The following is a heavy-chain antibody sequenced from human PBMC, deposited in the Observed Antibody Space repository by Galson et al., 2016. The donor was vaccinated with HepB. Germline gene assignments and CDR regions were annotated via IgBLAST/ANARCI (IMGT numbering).Heavy chain of an antibody. Sequence: SLRLSCAASGFTFSNYGMHWVRQAPGKGLEWVAVIWYDGTNKYYADSVKGRFTISRDNSENTLCLQMSSLRAEDTAVYYCARDKYQLPFDLCGQGTLVTVSS. J-gene: IGHJ5*02. D-gene: IGHD2-2*01. CDR1: GFTFSNYG. V-gene: IGHV3-33*01. CDR3: ARDKYQLPFDL. CDR2: IWYDGTNK.